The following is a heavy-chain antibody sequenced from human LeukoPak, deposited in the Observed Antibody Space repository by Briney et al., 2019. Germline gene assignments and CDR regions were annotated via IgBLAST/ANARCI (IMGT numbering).Heavy chain of an antibody. V-gene: IGHV5-51*01. Sequence: GESLKISCQGSGYSFTNKWIAWVRQRPGKGLEWMGIIYPGDSDTKYSPSFQGQVTISADKSISTAYLQWSSLTASDSAIYYCARGLLSSYGSGNYYMDAWGKGTTVTVSS. D-gene: IGHD3-10*01. CDR1: GYSFTNKW. CDR2: IYPGDSDT. CDR3: ARGLLSSYGSGNYYMDA. J-gene: IGHJ6*03.